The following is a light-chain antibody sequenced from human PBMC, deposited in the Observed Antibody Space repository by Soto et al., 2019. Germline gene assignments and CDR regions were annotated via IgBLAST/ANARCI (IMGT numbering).Light chain of an antibody. V-gene: IGLV2-14*01. Sequence: QSVPTQPASMSGSPGQSVTISCAGTSNDIGGYNYVSWYQHHPGTAPKLIIYDVSSRPSGVSHRFSGSKSGNTASLTISGLQAEDEADYYCSSFSVASPLFGTGTKLTVL. J-gene: IGLJ1*01. CDR2: DVS. CDR1: SNDIGGYNY. CDR3: SSFSVASPL.